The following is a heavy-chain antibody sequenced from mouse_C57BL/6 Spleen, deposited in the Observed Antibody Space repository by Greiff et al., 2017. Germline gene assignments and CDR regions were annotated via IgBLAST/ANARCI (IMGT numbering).Heavy chain of an antibody. V-gene: IGHV1-39*01. CDR1: GYSFTDYN. J-gene: IGHJ4*01. CDR3: ARGGYYGSSLYSYAMDY. D-gene: IGHD1-1*01. Sequence: EVQLQESGPELVKPGASVKISCKASGYSFTDYNMNWVKQSNGKSLEWIGVINPNYGTTSYNQKFKGKATLTVDQSSSTAYMQLNSLTSEDSAVYYCARGGYYGSSLYSYAMDYWGQGTSVTVSS. CDR2: INPNYGTT.